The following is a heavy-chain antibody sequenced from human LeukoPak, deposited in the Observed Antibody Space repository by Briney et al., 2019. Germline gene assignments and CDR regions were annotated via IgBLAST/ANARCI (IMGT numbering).Heavy chain of an antibody. Sequence: GESLKISCKGSGYSFTSYWIGWVRQMPGKGLEWMGIIYPGDSDTRYSPSFQGQVTISADKSISTAYLQWSSLKASDSAMYYCARHPQAPTFGGVIEAFDIWGQGTMVTVSS. V-gene: IGHV5-51*01. CDR1: GYSFTSYW. D-gene: IGHD3-16*01. J-gene: IGHJ3*02. CDR3: ARHPQAPTFGGVIEAFDI. CDR2: IYPGDSDT.